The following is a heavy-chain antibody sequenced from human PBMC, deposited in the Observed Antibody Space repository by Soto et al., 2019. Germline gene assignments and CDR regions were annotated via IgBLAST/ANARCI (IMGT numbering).Heavy chain of an antibody. CDR3: ARHSNEYRKSLDY. CDR2: IYYSGST. CDR1: GGSISSYY. V-gene: IGHV4-59*08. Sequence: SETLSLTCTVSGGSISSYYWSWIRQPPGKGLEWIGYIYYSGSTNYYPSLKSRVTISVDTSKNQFSLKLSSVTAADTAVYYCARHSNEYRKSLDYWGQGTLVTVSS. J-gene: IGHJ4*02. D-gene: IGHD1-1*01.